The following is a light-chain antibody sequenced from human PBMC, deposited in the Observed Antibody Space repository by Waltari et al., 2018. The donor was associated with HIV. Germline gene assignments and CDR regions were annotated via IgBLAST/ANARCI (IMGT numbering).Light chain of an antibody. CDR3: TSYTTINTYV. V-gene: IGLV2-14*03. CDR2: DGS. Sequence: QSALTQPASVSGSPGQSLTISCTGTSSDVGGYNHVSWYQQHPPKAPKVIIYDGSIPPSGFCNRCSGSKSCNTASRTISGLQAEYEADYDCTSYTTINTYVFGTGTKVTVL. CDR1: SSDVGGYNH. J-gene: IGLJ1*01.